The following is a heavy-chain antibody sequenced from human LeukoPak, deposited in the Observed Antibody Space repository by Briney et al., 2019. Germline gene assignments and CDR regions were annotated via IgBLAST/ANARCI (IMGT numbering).Heavy chain of an antibody. CDR2: ISDSGTT. Sequence: GGSLRLSCAVSGFTFSTYGMSWVRQAPGKGLEWASAISDSGTTYYADPVKGRFTISRDNSKNTLYLQMNNLRAEDTAVYYCAKRSDYGGNRNYLDYWGQGTPVTVSS. J-gene: IGHJ4*02. CDR3: AKRSDYGGNRNYLDY. D-gene: IGHD4-23*01. CDR1: GFTFSTYG. V-gene: IGHV3-23*01.